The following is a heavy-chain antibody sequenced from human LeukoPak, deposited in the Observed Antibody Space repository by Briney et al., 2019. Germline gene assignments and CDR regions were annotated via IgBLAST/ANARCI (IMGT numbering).Heavy chain of an antibody. J-gene: IGHJ4*02. CDR2: IYHSGST. CDR1: GYSISSGYY. V-gene: IGHV4-38-2*02. CDR3: ARRGGSGSYRY. Sequence: SETLSLTCTVSGYSISSGYYWGWIRQPPGKGLEWIGSIYHSGSTYYNPSLKSRVTISVDTSKNQFSLKLSSVTAADTAVYYCARRGGSGSYRYWGQGTLVTVSS. D-gene: IGHD3-10*01.